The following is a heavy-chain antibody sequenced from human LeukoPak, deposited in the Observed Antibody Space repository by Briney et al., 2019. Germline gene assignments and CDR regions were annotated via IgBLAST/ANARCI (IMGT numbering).Heavy chain of an antibody. J-gene: IGHJ4*02. Sequence: PSETQSLTCTVSGGSISSYYWSWIRQPPGKGLEWIGYIYYSGSTNYNPSLKSRVTISVDTSKNQFSLKLSSVTAADTAVYYCARGRYSGYDFDYWGQGTLVTVSS. CDR3: ARGRYSGYDFDY. CDR1: GGSISSYY. CDR2: IYYSGST. V-gene: IGHV4-59*01. D-gene: IGHD5-12*01.